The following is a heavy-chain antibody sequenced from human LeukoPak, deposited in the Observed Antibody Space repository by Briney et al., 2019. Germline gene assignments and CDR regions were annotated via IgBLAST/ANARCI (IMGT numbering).Heavy chain of an antibody. Sequence: GGSLRLSCAASGFTVSSNYMSWVRQAPGKGLEWVSVIYSGGSTYYADSVKGRFTISRDNSKNTLYLQMNSLRAEDAAVYYCARGATYYYGSGSYYRPYYFDYWGQGTLVTVSS. CDR1: GFTVSSNY. D-gene: IGHD3-10*01. CDR3: ARGATYYYGSGSYYRPYYFDY. J-gene: IGHJ4*02. V-gene: IGHV3-53*01. CDR2: IYSGGST.